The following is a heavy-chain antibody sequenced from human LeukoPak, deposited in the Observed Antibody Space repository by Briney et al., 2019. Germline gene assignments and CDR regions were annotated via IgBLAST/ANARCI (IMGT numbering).Heavy chain of an antibody. V-gene: IGHV1-69*05. D-gene: IGHD5-24*01. CDR3: ASQLNPYYYYYMDV. CDR2: IIPIFGTA. Sequence: SVKVSCKASGGTFSSYAISWVRQAPGQGLEWLGRIIPIFGTANYAQKFQGRVTITTDESTCTAYMELSSLRSEDTAVYYCASQLNPYYYYYMDVWGKGTTVTVSS. CDR1: GGTFSSYA. J-gene: IGHJ6*03.